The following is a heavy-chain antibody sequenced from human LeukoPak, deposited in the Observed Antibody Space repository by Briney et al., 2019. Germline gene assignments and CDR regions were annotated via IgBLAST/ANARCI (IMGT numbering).Heavy chain of an antibody. J-gene: IGHJ6*03. CDR3: ARDLGPGQYYYYYIDV. V-gene: IGHV3-7*01. CDR1: EFTFSSYW. CDR2: IKQDGSEK. Sequence: GGSLRLSCAASEFTFSSYWMIWVRQAPGKGREGVANIKQDGSEKYYVDSVKGRFTISRDNAKNSLYLQMNSLRAEDTAVYYCARDLGPGQYYYYYIDVWGKGTTVTVSS.